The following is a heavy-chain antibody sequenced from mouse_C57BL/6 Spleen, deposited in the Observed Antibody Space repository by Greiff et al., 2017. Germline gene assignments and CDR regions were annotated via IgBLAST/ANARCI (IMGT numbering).Heavy chain of an antibody. V-gene: IGHV5-4*01. CDR3: ASLWLRHAMDY. Sequence: EVQLVESGGGLVKPGGSLKLSCAASGFTFSSYAMSWVRQTPEKRLEWVATISDGGSYTYYPDNVKGRFTISRDNAKNNLYLQMSHLKSEDTAMYYCASLWLRHAMDYWGQGTSVTVSS. CDR1: GFTFSSYA. J-gene: IGHJ4*01. D-gene: IGHD2-2*01. CDR2: ISDGGSYT.